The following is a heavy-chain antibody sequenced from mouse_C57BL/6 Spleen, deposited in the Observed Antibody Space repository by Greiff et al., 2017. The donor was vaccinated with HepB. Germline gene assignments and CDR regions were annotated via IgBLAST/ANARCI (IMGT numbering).Heavy chain of an antibody. D-gene: IGHD1-1*01. V-gene: IGHV5-17*01. J-gene: IGHJ1*03. CDR3: ARLFITTVVATGVDV. CDR2: ISSGSSTI. CDR1: GFTFSDYG. Sequence: EVKLQESGGGLVKPGGSLKLSCAASGFTFSDYGMHWVRQAPEKGLEWVAYISSGSSTIYYADTVKGRFTISRDNAKNTLFLQMTSLRSEDTAMYYCARLFITTVVATGVDVWGTGTTVTVSS.